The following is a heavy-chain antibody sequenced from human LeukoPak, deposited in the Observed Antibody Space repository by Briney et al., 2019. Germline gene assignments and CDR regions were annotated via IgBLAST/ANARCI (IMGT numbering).Heavy chain of an antibody. Sequence: GGSLRLSCAASGFILSNYGIHWVRQAPGKGLEWVAFISYDGSDKYYADSVKGRFTFSRDTSKNTLNLQMHSLRLEDTAVYYCAKDEELLRSYYWGQGTLVTVSS. CDR1: GFILSNYG. J-gene: IGHJ4*02. CDR2: ISYDGSDK. D-gene: IGHD1-26*01. V-gene: IGHV3-30*18. CDR3: AKDEELLRSYY.